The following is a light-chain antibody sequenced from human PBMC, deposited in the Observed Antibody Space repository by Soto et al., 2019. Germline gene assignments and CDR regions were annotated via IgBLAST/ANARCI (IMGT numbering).Light chain of an antibody. J-gene: IGKJ1*01. V-gene: IGKV3-20*01. CDR1: QSVSNNY. CDR3: QHYGSSGT. Sequence: EIVLTQSPGTLSLSPGERATLSCRASQSVSNNYLAWYQQKPGQAPRLLIYGASNRATGIPDRFSGSGSGTDFTLTIRRLEPEDFAVDYCQHYGSSGTFGQGTKVDIK. CDR2: GAS.